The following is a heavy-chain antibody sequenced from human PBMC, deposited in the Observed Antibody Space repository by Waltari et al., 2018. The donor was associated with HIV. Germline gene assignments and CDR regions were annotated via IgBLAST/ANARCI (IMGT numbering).Heavy chain of an antibody. CDR3: QRLQKSTTSGDY. Sequence: QLQLQESGPGLVKASETLSLTCTVSGGSISSSSYYWGWIRQPPGKGLEWIGSIYYTGSTYYNPSLKSRVTISADTSKNQFSLKLSSVTAADTAVYYCQRLQKSTTSGDYWGQGTLVTVTS. V-gene: IGHV4-39*01. D-gene: IGHD2-2*01. J-gene: IGHJ4*02. CDR2: IYYTGST. CDR1: GGSISSSSYY.